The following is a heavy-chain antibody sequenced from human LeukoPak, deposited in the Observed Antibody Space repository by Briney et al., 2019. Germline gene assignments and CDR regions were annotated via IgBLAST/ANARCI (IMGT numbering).Heavy chain of an antibody. V-gene: IGHV3-48*01. D-gene: IGHD3-16*01. CDR1: GFTFSRFS. J-gene: IGHJ4*02. CDR2: ISSTSSTI. CDR3: ARERRDYVWGSPFDY. Sequence: PGGSLRLSCAASGFTFSRFSMNWVRQAPGKGLEWVSYISSTSSTIYYADSVKGRFTISRDNAKNSLYLQMNSLRAEDTAVYYCARERRDYVWGSPFDYWGQGTLVTVSS.